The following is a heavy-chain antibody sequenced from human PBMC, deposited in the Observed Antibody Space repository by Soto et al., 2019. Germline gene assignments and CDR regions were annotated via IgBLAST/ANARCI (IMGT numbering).Heavy chain of an antibody. Sequence: SETLSLTCTVSGGSISSYYWSWTRQPPGKGLEWIGYIYYSGSTNYNPSLKSRVTISVDTSKNQFSLKLSSVTAADTAVYYCARCIRGYDYVWGTYRYDAFDIWGQGTMVTVSS. D-gene: IGHD3-16*02. V-gene: IGHV4-59*01. CDR1: GGSISSYY. CDR3: ARCIRGYDYVWGTYRYDAFDI. CDR2: IYYSGST. J-gene: IGHJ3*02.